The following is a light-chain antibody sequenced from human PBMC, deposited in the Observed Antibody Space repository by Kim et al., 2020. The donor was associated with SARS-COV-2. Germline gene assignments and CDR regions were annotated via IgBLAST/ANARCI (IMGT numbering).Light chain of an antibody. Sequence: GALGQTAKITCGGNHIGNKNVHWYQQRPGQAPVLVIYRDNNRPSGIPERFSGSNSGNKATLTISTAQAGDEADYYCQVWDSNTAVFGGGTKLTVL. CDR1: HIGNKN. CDR2: RDN. J-gene: IGLJ3*02. CDR3: QVWDSNTAV. V-gene: IGLV3-9*01.